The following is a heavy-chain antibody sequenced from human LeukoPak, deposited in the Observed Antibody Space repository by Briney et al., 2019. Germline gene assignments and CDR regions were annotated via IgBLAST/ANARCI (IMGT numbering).Heavy chain of an antibody. J-gene: IGHJ4*02. V-gene: IGHV3-48*01. CDR2: ISSSSTTI. Sequence: PGGSLRLSCAASGFTFSSYSMNWVRQVPGKGLEWVSYISSSSTTIYFADSVKGRFTISRDNAKSSLYLQMNSLRAEDTAVYYCARVYATSSSWYGDFDYWGQGTLVTVSS. D-gene: IGHD6-13*01. CDR3: ARVYATSSSWYGDFDY. CDR1: GFTFSSYS.